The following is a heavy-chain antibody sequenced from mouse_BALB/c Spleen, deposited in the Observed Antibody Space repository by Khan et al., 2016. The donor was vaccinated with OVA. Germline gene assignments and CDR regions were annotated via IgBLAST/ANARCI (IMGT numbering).Heavy chain of an antibody. J-gene: IGHJ3*01. CDR3: ARDGRWFAH. CDR2: KVYDGSN. CDR1: GYSITSGYF. V-gene: IGHV3-6*02. Sequence: EVQLQESGPGLVKPSQSLSLTCSVTGYSITSGYFRNWIRQLPGNKLEWMGFKVYDGSNNYNPFLKNLITITRDTSKNKFFLQLNSLTTKDTSTYYCARDGRWFAHWGHGTLVTVSA.